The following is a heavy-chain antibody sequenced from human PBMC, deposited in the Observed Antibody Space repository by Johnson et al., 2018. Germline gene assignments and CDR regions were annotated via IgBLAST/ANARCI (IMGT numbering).Heavy chain of an antibody. Sequence: QVQLVQSGGGVVQPGRSLRLSCAASGFSFSSYGVHWVRQAPGKGLQWVALIWYDGSKKYCADSVKGRFTIFRDNSKNTLYLEMNNLGEEDTAVYYCARDGPLGDNYGPNYYFYYMDVWGKGTTVTVSS. CDR1: GFSFSSYG. CDR2: IWYDGSKK. V-gene: IGHV3-33*01. D-gene: IGHD4-17*01. J-gene: IGHJ6*03. CDR3: ARDGPLGDNYGPNYYFYYMDV.